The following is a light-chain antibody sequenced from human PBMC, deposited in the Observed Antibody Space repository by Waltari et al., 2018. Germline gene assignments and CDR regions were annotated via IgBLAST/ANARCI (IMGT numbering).Light chain of an antibody. J-gene: IGLJ3*02. CDR1: SGHSSNL. V-gene: IGLV4-69*01. CDR3: QTGGHGTWV. CDR2: VNSDGSH. Sequence: QLVLTQSPSASASLGASVKLTCTLSSGHSSNLIAWLPKQPEKGPRYLMKVNSDGSHSKGDEIPDRFSGSSSGAERYLTISSLQSEDEADYYCQTGGHGTWVFGGGTKLTVL.